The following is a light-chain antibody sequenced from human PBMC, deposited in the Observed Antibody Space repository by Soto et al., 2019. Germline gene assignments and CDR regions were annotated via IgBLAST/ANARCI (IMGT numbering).Light chain of an antibody. CDR2: TTS. CDR1: QTVSKF. J-gene: IGKJ1*01. Sequence: DIQMTKSPSSLSASVGDRVTIACRASQTVSKFVNWYQQKQGKVPTLLIFTTSTLHSGVPSRLSCSGSGTEFTLTINGLQPEDFATYYCQLTYTLPRTFAQGTKVDIK. V-gene: IGKV1-39*01. CDR3: QLTYTLPRT.